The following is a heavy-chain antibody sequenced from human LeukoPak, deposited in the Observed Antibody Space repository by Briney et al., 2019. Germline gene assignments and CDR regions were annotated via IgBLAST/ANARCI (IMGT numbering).Heavy chain of an antibody. Sequence: ASVKVSCKVSRNTLTELSIHWVRQAPGKGLEWMGGFDPEDGEIIYAQNLEGRVIMTEDTSRDTAYMELSSLRSEGTAVYYCATIGGVTPDYWGQGTQVTVSS. D-gene: IGHD3-16*01. J-gene: IGHJ4*02. CDR2: FDPEDGEI. CDR1: RNTLTELS. CDR3: ATIGGVTPDY. V-gene: IGHV1-24*01.